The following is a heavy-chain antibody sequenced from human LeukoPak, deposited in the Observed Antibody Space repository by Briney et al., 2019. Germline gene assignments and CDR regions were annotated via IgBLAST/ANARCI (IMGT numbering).Heavy chain of an antibody. D-gene: IGHD2-2*01. CDR1: GFTFTNYA. V-gene: IGHV3-23*01. Sequence: GGSLRLSCAASGFTFTNYAMSWVRQAPGKGLEWVSAISGSGGSTYYADSVKGRFTISRDNSKNTLYLQMNSLRAEDTAVYYCAKDLTGVSTSCYGDYWGQGTLVTVSS. J-gene: IGHJ4*02. CDR3: AKDLTGVSTSCYGDY. CDR2: ISGSGGST.